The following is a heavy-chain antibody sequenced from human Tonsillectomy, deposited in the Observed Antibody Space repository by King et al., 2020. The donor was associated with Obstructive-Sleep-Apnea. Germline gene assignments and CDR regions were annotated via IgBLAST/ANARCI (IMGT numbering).Heavy chain of an antibody. CDR3: SRQLGTPDDLLFDY. CDR1: GGSISSVGYS. V-gene: IGHV4-30-2*01. D-gene: IGHD7-27*01. CDR2: IYHSGST. Sequence: LQLQESGSGLVKPLQTLSLTCAVSGGSISSVGYSWSWIRQPPGKGLEWIGSIYHSGSTNYNPSLKSRVTISVDRPKNQFSLKVTSVTAADTAVYYCSRQLGTPDDLLFDYWGQGTLVTVSS. J-gene: IGHJ4*02.